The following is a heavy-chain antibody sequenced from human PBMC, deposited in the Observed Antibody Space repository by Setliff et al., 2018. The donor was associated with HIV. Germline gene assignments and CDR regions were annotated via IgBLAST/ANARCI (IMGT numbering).Heavy chain of an antibody. CDR1: GYTFTSYA. CDR3: ASVSYYYDSSGYYYNWFDP. Sequence: ASVKVSCKASGYTFTSYAISWVRQAPGQGLEWMGGIIPIFGTANYAQKFQGRVTITTDESTSTAYMELSSLRSEDTAVYYCASVSYYYDSSGYYYNWFDPWGQGTLVTVSS. CDR2: IIPIFGTA. J-gene: IGHJ5*02. D-gene: IGHD3-22*01. V-gene: IGHV1-69*05.